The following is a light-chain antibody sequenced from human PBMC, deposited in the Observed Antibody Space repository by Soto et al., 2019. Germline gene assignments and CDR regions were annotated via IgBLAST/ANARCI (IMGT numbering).Light chain of an antibody. J-gene: IGKJ1*01. V-gene: IGKV1-27*01. CDR1: QGIYNY. CDR3: QKYEDDPPT. CDR2: TAS. Sequence: DIQVTQSPSSLSASVGARVPITCRASQGIYNYLAWYQQKPGKVPQLLIYTASTLQTGVPSRFSGSGYGTDFTLTISSLQPEDVATYYCQKYEDDPPTFGQGTKVDIK.